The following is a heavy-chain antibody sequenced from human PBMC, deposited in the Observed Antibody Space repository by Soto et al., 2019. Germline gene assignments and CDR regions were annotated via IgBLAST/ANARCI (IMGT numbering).Heavy chain of an antibody. V-gene: IGHV3-43*01. D-gene: IGHD3-22*01. CDR2: ISWDGGST. J-gene: IGHJ4*02. CDR1: GFTFDDHT. Sequence: LRLSCTASGFTFDDHTMHWVRRPPGKGLEWVSLISWDGGSTSYADSVRGRLTISRDNSKNTLFLQMHSVRPDDTAFYYCAKVVGDSSTYNYFDYWGQGTLVTVSS. CDR3: AKVVGDSSTYNYFDY.